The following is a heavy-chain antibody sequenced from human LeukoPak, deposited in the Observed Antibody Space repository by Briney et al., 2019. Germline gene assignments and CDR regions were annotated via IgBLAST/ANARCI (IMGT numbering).Heavy chain of an antibody. CDR3: ARGLNRNDYGDYGY. V-gene: IGHV4-59*12. CDR1: GGSISSYY. J-gene: IGHJ4*02. CDR2: IYYSGST. Sequence: SSETLSLTCTVSGGSISSYYWSWIRQPPGKGLEWIGYIYYSGSTNYNPSLKSRVTISVDTSKNQFSLKLSSVTAADTAVYYCARGLNRNDYGDYGYWGQGTLVTVSS. D-gene: IGHD4-17*01.